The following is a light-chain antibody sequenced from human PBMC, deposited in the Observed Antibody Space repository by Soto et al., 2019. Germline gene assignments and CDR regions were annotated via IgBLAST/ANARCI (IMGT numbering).Light chain of an antibody. V-gene: IGKV3-20*01. CDR3: QQYGSSPFT. Sequence: EIGLTPSPGPLPLSPGESGTLSCRASQSVSRNYLTWYQQQPGQAPRPLIYAASTRATGIPHRFSGSASGTDFTLTISRLEPEDFAVYYCQQYGSSPFTFGPGTKVDIK. CDR2: AAS. CDR1: QSVSRNY. J-gene: IGKJ3*01.